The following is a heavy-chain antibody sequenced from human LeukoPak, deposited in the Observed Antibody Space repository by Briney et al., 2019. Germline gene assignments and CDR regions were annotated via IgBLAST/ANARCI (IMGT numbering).Heavy chain of an antibody. CDR1: GFTFSSYA. J-gene: IGHJ4*02. V-gene: IGHV3-23*01. CDR2: ISGSGGST. D-gene: IGHD7-27*01. Sequence: GGSLRLSCAASGFTFSSYAMSWVRQAPGKGLGWVSVISGSGGSTYNADSVKGRFTTSRDNSKNTLYLQMNSLRAEDTAVYYCAKLTGDRSNFDYWGQGTLVTVSS. CDR3: AKLTGDRSNFDY.